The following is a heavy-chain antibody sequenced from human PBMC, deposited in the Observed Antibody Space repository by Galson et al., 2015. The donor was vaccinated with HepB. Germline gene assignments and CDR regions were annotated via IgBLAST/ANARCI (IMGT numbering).Heavy chain of an antibody. CDR3: ANFVVPAVYYFDY. V-gene: IGHV3-23*01. CDR2: ISGNGGST. J-gene: IGHJ4*02. Sequence: SLRLSCAASGFTFSSYAMSWVRQAPGKGLEWVSAISGNGGSTYYADSVKGRFTISRDNSKNTLYLQMNNLRAEDTAVYYCANFVVPAVYYFDYWGQGTLVTVSS. CDR1: GFTFSSYA. D-gene: IGHD2-2*01.